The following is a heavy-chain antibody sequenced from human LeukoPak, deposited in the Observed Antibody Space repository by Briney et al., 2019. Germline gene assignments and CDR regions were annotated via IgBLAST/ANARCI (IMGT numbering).Heavy chain of an antibody. Sequence: ASVKVSCKASGGTFSSYAISWVRQAPGQGLEWMGGIIPIFGTANYAQKFQGRVTMTRNTSISTAYMELSSLRSEDTAVYYCARLPSIAAAGDDYWGQGTLVTVSS. V-gene: IGHV1-69*05. D-gene: IGHD6-13*01. CDR3: ARLPSIAAAGDDY. CDR2: IIPIFGTA. J-gene: IGHJ4*02. CDR1: GGTFSSYA.